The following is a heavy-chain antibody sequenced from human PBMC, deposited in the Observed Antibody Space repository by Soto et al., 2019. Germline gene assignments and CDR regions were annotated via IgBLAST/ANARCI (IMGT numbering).Heavy chain of an antibody. Sequence: ASVKVSCKASGYTFTGYYVHWVRQAPGQGLECMGWINPNSGDTYLAQRFQGRVTMNRDTSIRTAYMELRGLTSDDTAEYYCGKGGAIVAAGTRVYLYNAMDVWGQGTTVTVSS. CDR2: INPNSGDT. CDR3: GKGGAIVAAGTRVYLYNAMDV. J-gene: IGHJ6*02. V-gene: IGHV1-2*02. CDR1: GYTFTGYY. D-gene: IGHD1-26*01.